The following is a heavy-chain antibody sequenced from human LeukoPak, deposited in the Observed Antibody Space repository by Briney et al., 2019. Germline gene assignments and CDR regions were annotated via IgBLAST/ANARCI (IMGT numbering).Heavy chain of an antibody. CDR1: GFTFSSYA. CDR2: ISGSGGST. Sequence: GGSLRLSCAASGFTFSSYAMSWVRQAPGKWLEWVSAISGSGGSTYYADSVKGRFTISRDNSKNTLYLQMNSLRAEDTAVYYCARNPDIVVIPIVDDSFDIWGQGTVVTVSS. V-gene: IGHV3-23*01. CDR3: ARNPDIVVIPIVDDSFDI. J-gene: IGHJ3*02. D-gene: IGHD2-2*01.